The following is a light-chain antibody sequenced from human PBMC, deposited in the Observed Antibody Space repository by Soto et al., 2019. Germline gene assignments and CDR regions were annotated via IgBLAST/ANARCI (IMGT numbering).Light chain of an antibody. J-gene: IGKJ1*01. CDR3: MQALQTPRT. CDR1: QSLLGSGGHNY. V-gene: IGKV2-28*01. CDR2: LGS. Sequence: DLVLTQSPLSLTVTPGEPASLSCRSSQSLLGSGGHNYLDWYVQKPGQSPQFVIFLGSHRPSGVPDRFSGSGSGTDFTLKISRVEADDVGVYFCMQALQTPRTFGQGTRVEI.